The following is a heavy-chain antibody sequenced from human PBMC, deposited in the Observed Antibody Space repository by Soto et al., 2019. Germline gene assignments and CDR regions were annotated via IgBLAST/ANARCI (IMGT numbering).Heavy chain of an antibody. CDR3: ARAYDSSGYYPFDY. V-gene: IGHV4-34*01. J-gene: IGHJ4*02. CDR2: INHSGST. CDR1: GGSFSGYY. Sequence: PSETLSLTCAVYGGSFSGYYWSWIRQPPGKGLEWIGEINHSGSTNYNPSLKSRVTISVDTSKNQFSLKLSSVTAADTAVYYCARAYDSSGYYPFDYWGQGTLVTVSS. D-gene: IGHD3-22*01.